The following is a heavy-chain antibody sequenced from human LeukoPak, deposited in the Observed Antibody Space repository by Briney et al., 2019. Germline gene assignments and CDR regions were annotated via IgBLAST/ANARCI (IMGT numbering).Heavy chain of an antibody. Sequence: GGSLRLSCAASGFTFSSYSMNWVRQAPGKGLEWVSSIGSSSSYIYYADSVKGRFTISRDNAKNSLYLQMNSLRAEDTAVYYCARDSLFDYWGQGTLVTVSS. J-gene: IGHJ4*02. CDR3: ARDSLFDY. CDR2: IGSSSSYI. CDR1: GFTFSSYS. V-gene: IGHV3-21*01.